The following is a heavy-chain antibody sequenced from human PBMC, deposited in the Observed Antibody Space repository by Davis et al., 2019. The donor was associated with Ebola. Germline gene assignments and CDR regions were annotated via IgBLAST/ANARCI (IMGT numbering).Heavy chain of an antibody. CDR2: IYYSGST. D-gene: IGHD3-22*01. V-gene: IGHV4-30-4*07. Sequence: SETLSLTCAVSGGSISSGGYSWSWIRQPPGKGLEWIGYIYYSGSTYYNPSLKSRVTISVDTSKNQFSLKLSSVTAADTAVYYCARAPPLYDSSGYSAGYWYFDLWGRGTLVTVSS. J-gene: IGHJ2*01. CDR3: ARAPPLYDSSGYSAGYWYFDL. CDR1: GGSISSGGYS.